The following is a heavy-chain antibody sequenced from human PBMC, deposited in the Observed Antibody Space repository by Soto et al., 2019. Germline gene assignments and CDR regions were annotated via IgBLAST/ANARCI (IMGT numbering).Heavy chain of an antibody. V-gene: IGHV4-39*01. D-gene: IGHD2-15*01. CDR1: GGSISSSSYY. Sequence: SETLSLTCTVSGGSISSSSYYWGWIRQPPGKGLELIGSIYYSGRTYYNPSLKSRVTISVDTSKNQFSLKLSSVTAADTAVYYCARHEGRGVAAIKAFDIWGQGTMVTVSS. CDR2: IYYSGRT. CDR3: ARHEGRGVAAIKAFDI. J-gene: IGHJ3*02.